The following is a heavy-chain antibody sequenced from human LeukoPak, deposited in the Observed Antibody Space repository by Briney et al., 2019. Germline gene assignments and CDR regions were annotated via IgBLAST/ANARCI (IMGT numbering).Heavy chain of an antibody. CDR2: ISGSGGST. V-gene: IGHV3-23*01. Sequence: GGSLRLSCAASGFTFSRYAMSWVRQAPGKGLEWVSAISGSGGSTYYADSVKGRFTISRDNSKNTLYLQMNSLRAEDTAVYYCAKDPGVPAAIHHVAGNYWGQGTLVTVSS. J-gene: IGHJ4*02. D-gene: IGHD2-2*02. CDR3: AKDPGVPAAIHHVAGNY. CDR1: GFTFSRYA.